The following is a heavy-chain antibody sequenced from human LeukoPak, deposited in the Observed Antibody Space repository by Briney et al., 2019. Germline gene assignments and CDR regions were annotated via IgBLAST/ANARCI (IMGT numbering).Heavy chain of an antibody. CDR3: AKARQKAGTTDYYYYYGMDV. V-gene: IGHV3-30*18. D-gene: IGHD1-1*01. J-gene: IGHJ6*02. CDR2: ISYDGSNK. Sequence: PGRSLRLSCAASGFTFSSYAMNWVGQAPGKGLEWVAVISYDGSNKYYADFVKGGFTIPRDNSENKLYLQMNSLRAEDTAVYYCAKARQKAGTTDYYYYYGMDVWGQGTTVTVSS. CDR1: GFTFSSYA.